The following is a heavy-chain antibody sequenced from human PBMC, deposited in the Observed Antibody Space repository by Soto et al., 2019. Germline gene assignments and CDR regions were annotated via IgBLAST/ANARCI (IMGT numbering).Heavy chain of an antibody. CDR1: GGSISYEYYH. D-gene: IGHD3-16*01. J-gene: IGHJ6*02. Sequence: SETLSLTCTVSGGSISYEYYHWTWIRQSPGKGLEWIGYVHYSGSIMYNPSFKSRVTISVDTSKNQFSLHLSSVTAADTAVYFWVRKNGGGGREYYGLDVWGQGTTVT. V-gene: IGHV4-30-4*08. CDR3: VRKNGGGGREYYGLDV. CDR2: VHYSGSI.